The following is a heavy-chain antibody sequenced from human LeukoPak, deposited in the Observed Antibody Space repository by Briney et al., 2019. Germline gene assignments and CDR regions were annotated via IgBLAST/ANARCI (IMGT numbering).Heavy chain of an antibody. Sequence: PSETLSLTCAVYGGSFSGYYWSWIRQPPGKGLEWIGEINHSGSTNYNPSLKSRVTISVDTSKNQFSLELSSVTAADTAVYYCARVFSYGDHYWGQGTLVTVSS. D-gene: IGHD4-17*01. CDR1: GGSFSGYY. CDR3: ARVFSYGDHY. V-gene: IGHV4-34*01. J-gene: IGHJ4*02. CDR2: INHSGST.